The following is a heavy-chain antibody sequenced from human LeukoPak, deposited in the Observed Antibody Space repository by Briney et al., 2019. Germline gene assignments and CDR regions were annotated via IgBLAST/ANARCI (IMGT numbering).Heavy chain of an antibody. J-gene: IGHJ5*02. Sequence: GGSLRLSCVASGFTVSGNYMSWVRQAPGKGLEWVSVIYSGSGTYYSDSVKGRFSISRDNSQNTLYLQMNSLRAEDTAVYYCARDLGQYYDTSDNWFDPWGQGTLVTVSS. CDR1: GFTVSGNY. D-gene: IGHD3-22*01. V-gene: IGHV3-66*01. CDR3: ARDLGQYYDTSDNWFDP. CDR2: IYSGSGT.